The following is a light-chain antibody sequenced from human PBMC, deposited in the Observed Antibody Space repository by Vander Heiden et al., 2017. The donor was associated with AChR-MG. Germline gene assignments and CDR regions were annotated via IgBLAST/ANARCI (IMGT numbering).Light chain of an antibody. CDR1: QSVNDNY. CDR2: GAS. V-gene: IGKV3-20*01. CDR3: QQDGDSPLT. Sequence: EVVLTQSPGTLSLSPGERATLSCKASQSVNDNYLAWYQQKLGQTPRLLLHGASSRATGIPDRCSGSGSGTDFTLTISRLEPEDFAVYYCQQDGDSPLTFGGGTRVEI. J-gene: IGKJ4*01.